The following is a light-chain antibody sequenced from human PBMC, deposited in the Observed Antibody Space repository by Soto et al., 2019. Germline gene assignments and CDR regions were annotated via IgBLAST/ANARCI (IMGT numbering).Light chain of an antibody. Sequence: QSALTQPASVSGSPGQSITISCTGTSSGVGGYNYVSWYQQHPGKAPKLMIYEVSNRPSGVSNRFSGSKSGNTASLTISGIQAEDEADYYCSSYTSSSIDYVFGTGTKLTVL. J-gene: IGLJ1*01. CDR2: EVS. V-gene: IGLV2-14*01. CDR1: SSGVGGYNY. CDR3: SSYTSSSIDYV.